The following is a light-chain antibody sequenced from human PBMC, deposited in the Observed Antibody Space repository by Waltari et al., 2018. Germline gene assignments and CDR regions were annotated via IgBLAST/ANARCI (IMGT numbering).Light chain of an antibody. CDR2: QDR. Sequence: SYELTQPPSVSVSPGQTAKITCSGDTLPKQYAYWYQQKPGQAPVVWVFQDRQRPSGIPVRSSGSSSGTTATLTISGVQAEDEADYHCQSADSTNTYVIFGGGTKLTVL. J-gene: IGLJ2*01. CDR1: TLPKQY. V-gene: IGLV3-25*03. CDR3: QSADSTNTYVI.